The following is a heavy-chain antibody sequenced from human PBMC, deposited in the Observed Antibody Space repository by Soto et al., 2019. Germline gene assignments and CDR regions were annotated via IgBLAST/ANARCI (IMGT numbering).Heavy chain of an antibody. J-gene: IGHJ4*02. D-gene: IGHD3-9*01. Sequence: ESGGGLVRPGGSLRLSCAASGFTFDDYGMSWVRQAPGKGLEWVSGINWNGGSTGYADSVKGRFTISRDNTKNSLYLQMDSLRADDTALYHCARARKYDILTGLDYWGQGIQVTVSS. CDR1: GFTFDDYG. CDR3: ARARKYDILTGLDY. CDR2: INWNGGST. V-gene: IGHV3-20*01.